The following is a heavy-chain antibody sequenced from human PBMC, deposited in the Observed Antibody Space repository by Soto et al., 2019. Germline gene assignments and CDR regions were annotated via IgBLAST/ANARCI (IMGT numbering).Heavy chain of an antibody. D-gene: IGHD6-19*01. V-gene: IGHV3-30-3*01. CDR3: ARVGRQYSSGWYPFDP. Sequence: QVQLVESGGGVVQPGRSLRLSCAASGFTFSSYAMHWVRQAPGKGLEWVAVISYDGSNKYYEDSVKGRFTIYRDNSKNTLYMQMSSLRAEDTAVYYCARVGRQYSSGWYPFDPWGQGTVVTVSS. CDR2: ISYDGSNK. J-gene: IGHJ5*02. CDR1: GFTFSSYA.